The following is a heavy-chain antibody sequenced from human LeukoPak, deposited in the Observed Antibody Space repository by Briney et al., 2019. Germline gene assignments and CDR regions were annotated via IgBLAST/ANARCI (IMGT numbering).Heavy chain of an antibody. Sequence: PGGSLRLSCAASGFTFSSYWMHWVRQAPGKGLVWVSRINSDRSGTTCADSVKGRFTISSDSAENTQYLQLNSHSPKDTAVYYCARVFDPSGEGTLVTVSS. CDR2: INSDRSGT. CDR3: ARVFDP. V-gene: IGHV3-74*01. J-gene: IGHJ5*02. CDR1: GFTFSSYW.